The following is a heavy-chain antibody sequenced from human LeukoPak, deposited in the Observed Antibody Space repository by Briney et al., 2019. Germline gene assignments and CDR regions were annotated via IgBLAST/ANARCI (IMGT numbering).Heavy chain of an antibody. CDR2: IYYSGST. Sequence: ASETLSHTCTVSGGSISSSSYYWGWIRQPPGKGLEWIGSIYYSGSTYYNPSLKSRVTISVDTSKNQFSLKLSSVTAADTAVYYCASTAMEQSYYYYYYMDVWGKGTTVTVSS. V-gene: IGHV4-39*07. J-gene: IGHJ6*03. D-gene: IGHD5-18*01. CDR1: GGSISSSSYY. CDR3: ASTAMEQSYYYYYYMDV.